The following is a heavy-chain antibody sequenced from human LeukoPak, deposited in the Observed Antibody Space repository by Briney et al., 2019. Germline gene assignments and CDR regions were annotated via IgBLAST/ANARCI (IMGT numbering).Heavy chain of an antibody. CDR1: GGSISSGGYY. CDR2: IYYSGST. J-gene: IGHJ5*02. Sequence: SETLSLTCTVSGGSISSGGYYWSWIRQHPGKGLEWIGYIYYSGSTYYNPSLKSRVTISVDTSKNQFSLKLSSVTAADTAEYYCARDSKPSERGADWFDPWGQGTLVTVSS. D-gene: IGHD3-16*01. CDR3: ARDSKPSERGADWFDP. V-gene: IGHV4-31*03.